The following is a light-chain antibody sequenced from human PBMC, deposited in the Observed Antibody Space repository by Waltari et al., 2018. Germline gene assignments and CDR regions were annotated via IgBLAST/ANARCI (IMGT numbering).Light chain of an antibody. Sequence: DIQMTQSPSSLSASIGDRVSITCRASQTISPYLDWFQQRHGKAPNLLIYSTSSLHSGGPSRISGSGSGTYFTLPISSRQPQDVSTHYCQQRYSILRTFGQGTKVEMK. CDR1: QTISPY. CDR2: STS. V-gene: IGKV1-39*01. J-gene: IGKJ1*01. CDR3: QQRYSILRT.